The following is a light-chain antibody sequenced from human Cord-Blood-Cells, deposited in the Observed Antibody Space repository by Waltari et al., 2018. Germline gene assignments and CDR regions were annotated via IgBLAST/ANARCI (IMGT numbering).Light chain of an antibody. CDR2: DVS. J-gene: IGLJ2*01. CDR3: SSYTSNSTH. CDR1: SSDVGGYNY. V-gene: IGLV2-14*01. Sequence: QSALTQPSSVSGSPGQSITIPCTGTSSDVGGYNYVPWYQQRPGKAPKLMIYDVSTRPSRVSNRFSGSKSDNTASLTISGLQAEDEADYYCSSYTSNSTHFGGGNKLTVL.